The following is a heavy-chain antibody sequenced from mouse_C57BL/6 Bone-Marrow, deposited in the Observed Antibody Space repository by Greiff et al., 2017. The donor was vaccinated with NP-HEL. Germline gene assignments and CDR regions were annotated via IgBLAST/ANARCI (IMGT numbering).Heavy chain of an antibody. CDR1: GFTFSDFY. CDR2: SRNKANDYTT. D-gene: IGHD2-1*01. J-gene: IGHJ1*03. CDR3: ARDAFSYGTWYFDV. Sequence: EVMLVDSGGGLVQSGRSLRLSCATSGFTFSDFYMEWVRQAPGKGLEWIAASRNKANDYTTEYSASVKGRFIVSRDTSQSILYLQMNALRAEDTAIYYCARDAFSYGTWYFDVWGTGTTVTVSS. V-gene: IGHV7-1*01.